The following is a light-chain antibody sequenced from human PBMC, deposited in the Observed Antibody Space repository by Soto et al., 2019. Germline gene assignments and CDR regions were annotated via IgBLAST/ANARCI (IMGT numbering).Light chain of an antibody. CDR2: DVS. CDR1: SIDVGAYNA. V-gene: IGLV2-14*03. J-gene: IGLJ1*01. CDR3: SSYTPGGTYV. Sequence: QSVLTQPASVSGSPGQSIAISCTGTSIDVGAYNAVSWYQHHPGKAPKLMIYDVSNRPSGVSDRFSGCKSGNTASLTISGLRLEDEADYYCSSYTPGGTYVFGPGTKLTVL.